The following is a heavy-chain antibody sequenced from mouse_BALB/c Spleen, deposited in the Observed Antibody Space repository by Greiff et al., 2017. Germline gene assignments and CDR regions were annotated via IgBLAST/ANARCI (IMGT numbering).Heavy chain of an antibody. CDR2: IDPETGGT. J-gene: IGHJ3*01. CDR3: TPFAD. CDR1: GYTFTDYE. V-gene: IGHV1-15*01. Sequence: VQLQQSGAELVRPGASVTLSCKASGYTFTDYEMHWVKQTPVHGLEWIGAIDPETGGTAYNQKFKGKATLTADKSSSTAYMELRSLTSEDSAVYYCTPFADWGQGTLVTVSA.